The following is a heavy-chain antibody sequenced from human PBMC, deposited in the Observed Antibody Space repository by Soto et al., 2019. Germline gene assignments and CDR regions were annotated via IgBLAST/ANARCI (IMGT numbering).Heavy chain of an antibody. CDR3: ARTFYAYPYNSGMDV. D-gene: IGHD2-2*01. Sequence: PSETLCLTCTVSGGSISSGGYYWSWIRQHPGKGLEWIGYIYYSGSTYYNPSLKSRVTISVDTSKNQFSLKLSSVTAADTAVYYCARTFYAYPYNSGMDVWGQETTVTVSS. J-gene: IGHJ6*02. CDR1: GGSISSGGYY. V-gene: IGHV4-31*03. CDR2: IYYSGST.